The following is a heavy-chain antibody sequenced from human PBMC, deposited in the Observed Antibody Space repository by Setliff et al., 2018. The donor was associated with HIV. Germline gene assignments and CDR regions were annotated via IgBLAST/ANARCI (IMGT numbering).Heavy chain of an antibody. CDR3: ARVRYCSGGSCYGGEYWFDP. V-gene: IGHV1-46*01. D-gene: IGHD2-15*01. J-gene: IGHJ5*02. CDR2: IHPSGGTT. Sequence: ASVKVSCKASGYTFTSYYIHWVRLAPGQGLEWMGVIHPSGGTTSYAQSFQDRVTMTRGTSTSTVYMELSSLRSEDTAVYYCARVRYCSGGSCYGGEYWFDPWGQGTLVTVSS. CDR1: GYTFTSYY.